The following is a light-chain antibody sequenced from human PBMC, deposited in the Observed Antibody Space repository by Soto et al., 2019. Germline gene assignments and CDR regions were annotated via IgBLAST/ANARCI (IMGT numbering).Light chain of an antibody. Sequence: QSALTQPPSASGTPGQRVTTSCSGSSSNIGSNYVYWYQQLPGTAPKLLIYSNNQRPSGVPDRFSGSKSGTSASLAISGLRSEDEADYYCAAWDDSLSKVFGTGTKVTVL. J-gene: IGLJ1*01. V-gene: IGLV1-47*02. CDR1: SSNIGSNY. CDR3: AAWDDSLSKV. CDR2: SNN.